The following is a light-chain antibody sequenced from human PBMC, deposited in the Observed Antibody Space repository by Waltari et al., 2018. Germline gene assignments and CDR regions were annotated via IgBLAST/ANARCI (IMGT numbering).Light chain of an antibody. Sequence: QSALTQPASVSGSPGQAIIISCTGTGSDVGGYDYVSWYQQYPGKAPRLIIYDVYNRSSGVSNRLSGYKSDNTASLTSSGLQAEDESVYYCSSYTSSGVVFGGGTKLTVL. V-gene: IGLV2-14*01. CDR2: DVY. CDR3: SSYTSSGVV. CDR1: GSDVGGYDY. J-gene: IGLJ2*01.